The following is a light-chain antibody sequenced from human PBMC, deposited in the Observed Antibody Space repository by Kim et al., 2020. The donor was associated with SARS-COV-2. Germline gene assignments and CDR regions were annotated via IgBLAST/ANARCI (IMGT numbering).Light chain of an antibody. V-gene: IGLV6-57*03. CDR2: EDD. CDR3: QSYDSSNPWV. J-gene: IGLJ3*02. CDR1: SGSMASHY. Sequence: KTVTISCTRSSGSMASHYVQWYQQRPGSAPTTVIYEDDQRPSGVPDRFSGSIDSSSNSASLTISGLKTEDEADYYCQSYDSSNPWVFGGGTQLTVL.